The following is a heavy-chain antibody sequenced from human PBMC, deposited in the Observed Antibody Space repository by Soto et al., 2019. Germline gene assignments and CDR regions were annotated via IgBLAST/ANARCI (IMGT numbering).Heavy chain of an antibody. CDR2: ISYDGSNK. J-gene: IGHJ4*02. CDR3: AKDRLRFIVVVPAAGYFDY. D-gene: IGHD2-2*01. CDR1: GFTFSSYG. V-gene: IGHV3-30*18. Sequence: QVQLVESGGGVVQPGRSLRLSCAASGFTFSSYGMHWVRQAPGMGLEWVAVISYDGSNKYYADSVKGRFTISRDNSKNTLYLQMNRLRAEDTAAYYCAKDRLRFIVVVPAAGYFDYWGQGTLVTVSS.